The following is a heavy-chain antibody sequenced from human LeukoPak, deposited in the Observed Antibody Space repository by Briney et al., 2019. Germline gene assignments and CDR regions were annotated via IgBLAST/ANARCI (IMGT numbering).Heavy chain of an antibody. CDR3: ARGRGGSGSYYKPLSNWFDP. CDR2: IYYSGST. J-gene: IGHJ5*02. V-gene: IGHV4-31*11. Sequence: PSETLSLTCAVYGGSFSGYYWSWIRQHPGKGLEWIGYIYYSGSTYYNPSLKSRVTISVDTSKNQFSLKLSSVTAADTAVYYCARGRGGSGSYYKPLSNWFDPWGQGTLVTVSS. CDR1: GGSFSGYY. D-gene: IGHD3-10*01.